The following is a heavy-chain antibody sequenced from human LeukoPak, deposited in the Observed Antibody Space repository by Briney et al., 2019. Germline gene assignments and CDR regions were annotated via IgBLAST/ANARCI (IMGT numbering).Heavy chain of an antibody. CDR3: AKDRESSGWYENWFDP. V-gene: IGHV3-48*03. Sequence: QPGGSLRLSCAASGFTFSSYEMNWVRQAPGKGLEWVSYISSSGSTTYYADSVKGRFTISRDNSKNTLYLQMNSLRAEDTAVYYCAKDRESSGWYENWFDPWGQGTLVTVSS. CDR1: GFTFSSYE. J-gene: IGHJ5*02. CDR2: ISSSGSTT. D-gene: IGHD6-19*01.